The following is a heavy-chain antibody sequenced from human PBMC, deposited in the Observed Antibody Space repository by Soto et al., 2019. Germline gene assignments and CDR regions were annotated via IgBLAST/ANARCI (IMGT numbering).Heavy chain of an antibody. CDR1: GGTFSSYA. D-gene: IGHD3-22*01. CDR3: ARDPYRRDSSGYYYVDYYYGMDV. CDR2: IIPIFGTA. J-gene: IGHJ6*02. V-gene: IGHV1-69*01. Sequence: QVQLVQSGAEVKKPGSSVKVSCKASGGTFSSYAISWVRQAPGQGLEWMGGIIPIFGTANYAQKFQGRVTITADESTSTAYMELSSLRSEDTAVYYCARDPYRRDSSGYYYVDYYYGMDVWGQGTTVTVSS.